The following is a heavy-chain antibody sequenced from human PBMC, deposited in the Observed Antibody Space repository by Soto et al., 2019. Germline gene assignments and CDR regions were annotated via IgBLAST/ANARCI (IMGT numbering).Heavy chain of an antibody. CDR3: AREYFDMLTGFYSHDY. CDR2: INVANGNT. CDR1: GYTFTDYA. V-gene: IGHV1-3*01. J-gene: IGHJ4*02. Sequence: QVHLVQSGAGVRKPGASMTLSCKTSGYTFTDYAIHWVRQAPGQRPEWMGWINVANGNTKYSPKCQGRVTFTSDTSASTAYMEVSSLRSEDTAVYYCAREYFDMLTGFYSHDYWGQGTLVTASS. D-gene: IGHD3-9*01.